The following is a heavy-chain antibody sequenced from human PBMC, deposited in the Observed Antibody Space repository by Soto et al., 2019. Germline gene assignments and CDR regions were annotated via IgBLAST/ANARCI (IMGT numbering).Heavy chain of an antibody. CDR3: TTVRQQLVRDYYYYGMDV. V-gene: IGHV3-15*07. Sequence: PGGSLRLSCAASGFTFSNAWMNWVRQAPGKGPEWVGRIKSKTDGGTTDYAAPVKGRFTISRDDSKNTLYLQMNSLKTEDTAVYYCTTVRQQLVRDYYYYGMDVWGQGTTVTVSS. D-gene: IGHD6-13*01. CDR1: GFTFSNAW. CDR2: IKSKTDGGTT. J-gene: IGHJ6*02.